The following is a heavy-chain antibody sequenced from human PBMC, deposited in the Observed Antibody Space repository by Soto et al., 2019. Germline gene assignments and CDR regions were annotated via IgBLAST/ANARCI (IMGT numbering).Heavy chain of an antibody. CDR1: GFTFSSYG. Sequence: GGSLRLSCAGSGFTFSSYGIHWVRQAPGKGLEWVALISYDGGNEKYTESVKDRFTISRDDSHNVAYLQMSSLRTEDTAMYYCAKDRYSGAYPTDFDYWGQGSLVTVSS. J-gene: IGHJ4*02. CDR3: AKDRYSGAYPTDFDY. CDR2: ISYDGGNE. D-gene: IGHD1-26*01. V-gene: IGHV3-30*18.